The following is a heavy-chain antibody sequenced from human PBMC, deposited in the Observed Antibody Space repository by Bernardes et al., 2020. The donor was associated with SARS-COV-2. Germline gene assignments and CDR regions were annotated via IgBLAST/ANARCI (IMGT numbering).Heavy chain of an antibody. CDR3: ARDSSYYDFWSGYYTSGADYFDY. CDR1: GFTFSSYW. Sequence: GSLRLSCAASGFTFSSYWMTWVRQAPGKGLEWVANIKQDGSEKYYVDSVKGRFTISRDNAKNSLYLQMSSLRAEDTAVYYCARDSSYYDFWSGYYTSGADYFDYWGQGILVTVSS. CDR2: IKQDGSEK. V-gene: IGHV3-7*01. D-gene: IGHD3-3*01. J-gene: IGHJ4*02.